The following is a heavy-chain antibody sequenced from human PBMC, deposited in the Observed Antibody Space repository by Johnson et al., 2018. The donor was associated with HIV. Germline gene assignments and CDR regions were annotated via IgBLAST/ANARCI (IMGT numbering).Heavy chain of an antibody. CDR3: VKDLWGGSYLDVFDI. CDR1: GFTFSSYG. V-gene: IGHV3-30*06. Sequence: VQLVESGGGVVQPGWSLRLSCAASGFTFSSYGMDWVRQAPGKGLEWVAVISYDGINKYYADSVKGRFTISRDNSKNTLYLQMNSLRAEDTAVYYCVKDLWGGSYLDVFDIWGQGTKVTVSS. J-gene: IGHJ3*02. D-gene: IGHD1-26*01. CDR2: ISYDGINK.